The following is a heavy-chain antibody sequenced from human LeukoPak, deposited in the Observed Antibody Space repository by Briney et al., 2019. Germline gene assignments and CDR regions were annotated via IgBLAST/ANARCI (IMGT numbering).Heavy chain of an antibody. D-gene: IGHD3-22*01. Sequence: GGSLRLSCAASGFNVSSNYMTWVRQAPGKGLEWVSAISSSGGSTYYADSVKGRFTISRDNSKNTLYLQMNSLRAEDTAVYYCARWYYYETSGLYYGSFDNWGQGTLVTVSS. CDR2: ISSSGGST. CDR1: GFNVSSNY. CDR3: ARWYYYETSGLYYGSFDN. V-gene: IGHV3-23*01. J-gene: IGHJ5*02.